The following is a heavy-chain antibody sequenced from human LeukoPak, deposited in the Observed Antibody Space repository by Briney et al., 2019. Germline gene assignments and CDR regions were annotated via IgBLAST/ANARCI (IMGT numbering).Heavy chain of an antibody. J-gene: IGHJ3*02. D-gene: IGHD1-1*01. CDR1: GYSLSDLS. CDR2: FEPEEGEHGET. Sequence: ASVKVSCRVSGYSLSDLSIRWVRHVPGKGLEWMGGFEPEEGEHGETIYAQKFEGRLTLTEDTATDTAYMELVSLTSADTAVYYCATDRLEIYALHIWGQGTVLTVSS. V-gene: IGHV1-24*01. CDR3: ATDRLEIYALHI.